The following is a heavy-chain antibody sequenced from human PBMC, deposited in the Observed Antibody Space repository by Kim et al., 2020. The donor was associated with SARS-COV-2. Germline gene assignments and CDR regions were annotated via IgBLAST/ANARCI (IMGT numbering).Heavy chain of an antibody. CDR2: IIPIFGTA. CDR3: ATWANVVVPVAARQYYYYGMDV. V-gene: IGHV1-69*13. Sequence: SVKVSCKASGGTFSSYAISWMRQAPGQGLEWMGGIIPIFGTANYAQKFQGRVTFTADESTSKAYMDLSSLRSEDTAVYYCATWANVVVPVAARQYYYYGMDVWGQGTTVTVSS. CDR1: GGTFSSYA. J-gene: IGHJ6*02. D-gene: IGHD2-2*01.